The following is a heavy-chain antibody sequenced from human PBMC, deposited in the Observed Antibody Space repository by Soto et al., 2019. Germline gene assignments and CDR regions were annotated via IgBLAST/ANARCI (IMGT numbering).Heavy chain of an antibody. CDR3: AKDLLTGSTSGPDYYYYGMDV. CDR2: ISWDGGST. J-gene: IGHJ6*02. CDR1: GFTFDDYT. Sequence: GGSLRLSCAASGFTFDDYTMHWVRQAPGKGLEWVSLISWDGGSTYYADSVKGRFTISRDNSKNSLYLQMNSLRTEDTALYYCAKDLLTGSTSGPDYYYYGMDVWGQGTTVTVSS. V-gene: IGHV3-43*01. D-gene: IGHD3-9*01.